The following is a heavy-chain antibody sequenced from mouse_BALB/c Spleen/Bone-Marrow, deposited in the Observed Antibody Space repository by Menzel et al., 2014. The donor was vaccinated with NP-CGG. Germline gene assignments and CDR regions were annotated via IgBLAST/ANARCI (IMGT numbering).Heavy chain of an antibody. Sequence: QVQLQQSGAELVKPGASVKLSCKASGCTFTNYYMYWVKQRPGQGLEWIGEINPRNGGTNFNEKFKSKATLTVDKFPRTAYMQLSSLTSEDSAVYYCTRFWDEAYWGQGTLVTVSS. CDR1: GCTFTNYY. J-gene: IGHJ3*01. D-gene: IGHD4-1*01. CDR3: TRFWDEAY. V-gene: IGHV1S81*02. CDR2: INPRNGGT.